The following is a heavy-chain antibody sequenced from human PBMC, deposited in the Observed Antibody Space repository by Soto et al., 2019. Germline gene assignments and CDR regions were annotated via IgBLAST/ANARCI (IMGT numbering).Heavy chain of an antibody. V-gene: IGHV3-11*01. D-gene: IGHD5-12*01. J-gene: IGHJ6*03. CDR3: ARSYSDYYYYMDV. CDR2: ISSSGSTI. CDR1: GFTFSDYY. Sequence: GGSLRLSCAASGFTFSDYYMSWIRQAPGKGLEWVSYISSSGSTIYYADSVKGRFTISRDNAKNSLYLQMNSPRAEDTAVYYCARSYSDYYYYMDVWGKGTTVTVSS.